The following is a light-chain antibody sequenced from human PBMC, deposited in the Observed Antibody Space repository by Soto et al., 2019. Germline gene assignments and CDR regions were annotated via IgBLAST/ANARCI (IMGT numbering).Light chain of an antibody. CDR1: QGIRNE. CDR3: LQYSRFPPA. J-gene: IGKJ1*01. Sequence: DIQMTQSPSSLSASEGDRVTITCRASQGIRNELGWYQQKPGHAPERLIYAASTLQGGVPSRFSGSGSRTVFTLTISSLRPEDSATYYCLQYSRFPPAFGQGTKVDIK. CDR2: AAS. V-gene: IGKV1-17*01.